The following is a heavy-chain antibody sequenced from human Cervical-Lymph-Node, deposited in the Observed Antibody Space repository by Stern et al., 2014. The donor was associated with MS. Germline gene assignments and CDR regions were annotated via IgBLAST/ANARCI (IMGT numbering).Heavy chain of an antibody. V-gene: IGHV1-46*01. J-gene: IGHJ6*02. Sequence: QVQLVQSGTEVRKSGASVKISCKASGYTFIVYYMHWVRQAPGQGLEWMGLIIPGDGTTSYAQNFQGRVTMTRDTATSTVYMHLSSLRSEDTAVYFCARGVTRSSYYYGLDVWGQGTTVTVS. D-gene: IGHD3-16*02. CDR3: ARGVTRSSYYYGLDV. CDR2: IIPGDGTT. CDR1: GYTFIVYY.